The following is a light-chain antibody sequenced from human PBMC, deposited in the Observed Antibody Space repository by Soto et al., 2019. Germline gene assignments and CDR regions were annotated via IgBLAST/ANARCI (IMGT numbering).Light chain of an antibody. CDR3: ASWDSDLDGFV. CDR1: SSNIPYQF. J-gene: IGLJ1*01. CDR2: DNS. Sequence: QSVLAQSPSVSAAPGQRVTISCSGSSSNIPYQFVSWYKQFPGMAPTLLIYDNSRRPSGVPDRFSATKSGPSATLDIAGLQTADEAVYYCASWDSDLDGFVFGPWTKVTVL. V-gene: IGLV1-51*01.